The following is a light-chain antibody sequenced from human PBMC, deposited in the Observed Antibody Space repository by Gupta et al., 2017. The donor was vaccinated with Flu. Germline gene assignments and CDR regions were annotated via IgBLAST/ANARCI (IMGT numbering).Light chain of an antibody. J-gene: IGLJ1*01. CDR3: QSADSSGSYV. V-gene: IGLV3-25*02. CDR1: ALPKQY. CDR2: KDI. Sequence: SYELTQPPSVSVSPGQTARITCSGDALPKQYAQWYQQKPGQAHVVVIYKDIERPSGIPGRFSGSSSGTTLTLTISGVEADDEADYYCQSADSSGSYVFGTGTKVTVL.